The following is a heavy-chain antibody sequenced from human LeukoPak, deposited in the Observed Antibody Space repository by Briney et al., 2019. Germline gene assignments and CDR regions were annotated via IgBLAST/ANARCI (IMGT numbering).Heavy chain of an antibody. D-gene: IGHD3-22*01. CDR2: TNPNSGGT. J-gene: IGHJ4*02. V-gene: IGHV1-2*02. CDR3: ARDRYYYDSSGYPLDY. Sequence: ASVKVSCKASGYTFTGYYMHWVRQAPGQGLEWMGWTNPNSGGTNYAQKFQGRVTMTRNTSISTAYMGLSSLRSEDTAVYYCARDRYYYDSSGYPLDYWGQGTLVTISS. CDR1: GYTFTGYY.